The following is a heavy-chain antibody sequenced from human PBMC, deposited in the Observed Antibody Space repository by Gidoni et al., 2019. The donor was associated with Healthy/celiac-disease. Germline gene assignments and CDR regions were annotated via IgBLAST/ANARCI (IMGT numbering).Heavy chain of an antibody. V-gene: IGHV1-46*03. CDR3: ARDGERGDYYDSSGYYLLSYFDY. Sequence: QVQLVQSGAEVKKPGASVKVSCKASGYTFTSYYMHWVRQAPGQGLEWMGIINPSGGSTSYAQKFQGRVTMTRDTSTSTVYMELSSLRSEDTAVYYCARDGERGDYYDSSGYYLLSYFDYWGQGTLVTVSS. CDR1: GYTFTSYY. D-gene: IGHD3-22*01. CDR2: INPSGGST. J-gene: IGHJ4*02.